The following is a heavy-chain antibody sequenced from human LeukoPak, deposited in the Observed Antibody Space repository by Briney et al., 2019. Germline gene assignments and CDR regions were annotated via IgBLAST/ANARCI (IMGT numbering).Heavy chain of an antibody. Sequence: TGGSLRLSCAASGFTFRLYSMNCVRQAPGKGLEWLSYIRSTDGAIAYADSVKGRFTISRDDAKNSLYLQMNCLRDEDTAVYYCARDRDWAFDYWGQGTLITVSS. J-gene: IGHJ4*02. CDR3: ARDRDWAFDY. CDR2: IRSTDGAI. V-gene: IGHV3-48*02. D-gene: IGHD3-9*01. CDR1: GFTFRLYS.